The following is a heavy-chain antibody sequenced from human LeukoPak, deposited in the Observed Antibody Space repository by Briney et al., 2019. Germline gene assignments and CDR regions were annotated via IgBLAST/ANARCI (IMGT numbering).Heavy chain of an antibody. J-gene: IGHJ4*02. CDR3: ARDLGGSYRTQYYFDY. CDR2: INPNSGGT. Sequence: ASVKVSCKASGYTFTGYYMHWVRQAPGQGLEWMGWINPNSGGTNYAQKFQGRVTMTRDTSISTAYMELGRLRSDDTAVYYCARDLGGSYRTQYYFDYWGQGTLVTVSS. CDR1: GYTFTGYY. V-gene: IGHV1-2*02. D-gene: IGHD1-26*01.